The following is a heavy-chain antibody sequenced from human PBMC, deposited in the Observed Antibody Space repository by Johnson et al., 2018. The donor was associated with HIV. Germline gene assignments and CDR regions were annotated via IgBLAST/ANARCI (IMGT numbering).Heavy chain of an antibody. CDR2: ISYDGSNK. V-gene: IGHV3-30*04. J-gene: IGHJ3*01. CDR3: ASVNSGAFNF. Sequence: QMQLVESGGGVVRTGGSLRLSCAASRFTFSSYAMHWVRQAPGKGLEWVALISYDGSNKYYADSVKGRFTISRDNSKNTLWLQMNSLRAEDTAVYYCASVNSGAFNFWGQGTMVTVSS. D-gene: IGHD3-10*01. CDR1: RFTFSSYA.